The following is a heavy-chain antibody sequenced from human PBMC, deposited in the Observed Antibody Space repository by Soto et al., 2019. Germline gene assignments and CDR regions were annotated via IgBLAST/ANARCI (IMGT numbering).Heavy chain of an antibody. V-gene: IGHV3-48*03. Sequence: GGSLRLSCAASGFTFSSYEMNWVRQAPGKGLEWVSYISSSGSTIYYADSVKGRFTISRDNAKNSLYLQMNSLRAEDMAVYYCARSVGGWWYDYWGQGTLVTVSS. J-gene: IGHJ4*02. D-gene: IGHD2-15*01. CDR3: ARSVGGWWYDY. CDR1: GFTFSSYE. CDR2: ISSSGSTI.